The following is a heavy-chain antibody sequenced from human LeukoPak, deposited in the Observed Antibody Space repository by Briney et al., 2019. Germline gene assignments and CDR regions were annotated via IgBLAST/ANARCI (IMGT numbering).Heavy chain of an antibody. Sequence: SETLSLTCTVSGGSISSGSYYWSWIRQPPGKGLEWIGYIYHSGSTYYNPSLKSRVTISVDRSKNQFSLKLSSVTAADTAVYYCAGSGPDGNYFDYWGQGTLVTVSS. V-gene: IGHV4-30-2*01. CDR3: AGSGPDGNYFDY. CDR2: IYHSGST. D-gene: IGHD2-15*01. J-gene: IGHJ4*02. CDR1: GGSISSGSYY.